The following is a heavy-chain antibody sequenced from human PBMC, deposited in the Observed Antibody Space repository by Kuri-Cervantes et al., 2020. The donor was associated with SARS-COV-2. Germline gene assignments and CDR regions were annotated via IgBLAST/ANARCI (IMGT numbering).Heavy chain of an antibody. CDR2: ISSSSSYI. V-gene: IGHV3-21*04. J-gene: IGHJ2*01. Sequence: GGSLRLSCAASGFTFSSYSMNWVRQAPGKGLEWVSSISSSSSYIYYADSVKGRFTISRDNAKNSLYLQMNSLRAEDTAVYYCARVRHIAVAGLPQIYFDVWGRGTLVTVSS. D-gene: IGHD6-19*01. CDR3: ARVRHIAVAGLPQIYFDV. CDR1: GFTFSSYS.